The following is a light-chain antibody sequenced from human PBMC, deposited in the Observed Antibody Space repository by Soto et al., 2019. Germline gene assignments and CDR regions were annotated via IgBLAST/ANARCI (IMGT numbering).Light chain of an antibody. V-gene: IGKV3-15*01. CDR2: GAS. CDR1: QSVSSN. J-gene: IGKJ2*01. CDR3: QQYNNFMYT. Sequence: EIVMTQSPATLSVSPGERANLSCRASQSVSSNLAWYQQKPGQAPRLLIYGASTRATGIPARFSGSGSGTEFTLTISSLQSEDFAVYYCQQYNNFMYTFGQGTKLEIK.